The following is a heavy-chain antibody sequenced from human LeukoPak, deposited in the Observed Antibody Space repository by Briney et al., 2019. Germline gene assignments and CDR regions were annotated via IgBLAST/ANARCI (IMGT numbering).Heavy chain of an antibody. Sequence: PGGSLRLSCAASGFTFSSYAMSWVRQAPGKGLEWVSYISSSGSTIYYADSVKGRFTISRDNAKNSLYLQMNSLRAEDTAVYYCARWFGEAHFDYWGQGTLVTVSS. CDR1: GFTFSSYA. J-gene: IGHJ4*02. CDR3: ARWFGEAHFDY. CDR2: ISSSGSTI. D-gene: IGHD3-10*01. V-gene: IGHV3-48*04.